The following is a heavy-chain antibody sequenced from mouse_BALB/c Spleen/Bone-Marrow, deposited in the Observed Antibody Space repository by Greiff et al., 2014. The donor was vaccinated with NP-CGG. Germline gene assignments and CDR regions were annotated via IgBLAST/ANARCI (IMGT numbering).Heavy chain of an antibody. D-gene: IGHD2-14*01. Sequence: QVQLQQPGAELVRPGSSVKISCKASGYAFSSYWMNWVKQRPGQGLEWIGQIYHGDGDTNYNGNFKGKATLTADKSSSTAYMQLSSLTSEDSAVYFCARWYRDPHFAMDYWGPGTSVTVSS. CDR2: IYHGDGDT. J-gene: IGHJ4*01. CDR1: GYAFSSYW. CDR3: ARWYRDPHFAMDY. V-gene: IGHV1-80*01.